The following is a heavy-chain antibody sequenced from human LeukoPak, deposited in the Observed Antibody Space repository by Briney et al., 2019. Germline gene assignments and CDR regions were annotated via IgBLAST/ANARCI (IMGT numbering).Heavy chain of an antibody. CDR1: GFTFSNFW. V-gene: IGHV3-74*01. CDR2: IYGDGSFT. D-gene: IGHD2-21*01. CDR3: AKDFRIGYSAHFDY. J-gene: IGHJ4*02. Sequence: PGGSLRLSCAASGFTFSNFWMHWVRQAPGKGLVWVALIYGDGSFTRYADSVKGRFTISRDNSKNTLYLQMDSLRGEDTAVYYCAKDFRIGYSAHFDYWGQGALVTVSS.